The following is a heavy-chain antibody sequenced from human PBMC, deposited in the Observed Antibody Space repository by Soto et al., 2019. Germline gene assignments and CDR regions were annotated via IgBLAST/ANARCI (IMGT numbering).Heavy chain of an antibody. CDR1: GITFSSYS. D-gene: IGHD3-22*01. Sequence: AGGSLRLSCAASGITFSSYSMNWVRQAPGKGREWVSYISSSRSTIYYADSVKGRFTISRDNAKNSLYLQMNSLSDEDTAVYYCARGHYYDSSGSISGMDVWGQGTTVTVSS. V-gene: IGHV3-48*02. CDR3: ARGHYYDSSGSISGMDV. CDR2: ISSSRSTI. J-gene: IGHJ6*02.